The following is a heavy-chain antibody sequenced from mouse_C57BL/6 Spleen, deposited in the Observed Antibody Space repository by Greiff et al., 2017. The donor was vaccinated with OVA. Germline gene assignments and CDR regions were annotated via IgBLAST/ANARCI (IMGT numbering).Heavy chain of an antibody. CDR2: INPSNGGT. D-gene: IGHD2-1*01. J-gene: IGHJ3*01. Sequence: QVQLQQPGTELVKPGASVKLSCKASGYTFTSYWMHWVKQRPGQGLEWIGNINPSNGGTNYNEKFKSKATLTVDKSSSTAYMQLSSLTSEDSAVDYCARSGGGNYWLADWGQGTPVTVSA. CDR3: ARSGGGNYWLAD. V-gene: IGHV1-53*01. CDR1: GYTFTSYW.